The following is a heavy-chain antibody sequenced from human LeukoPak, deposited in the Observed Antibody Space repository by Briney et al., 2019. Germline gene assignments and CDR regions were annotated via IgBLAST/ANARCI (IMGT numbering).Heavy chain of an antibody. D-gene: IGHD5-12*01. Sequence: SETLSLTCAVQGGAFSGYYWSWIRQPPGKGLEWIGEINHSGSTNYNPSLKRRVAISVSTSNNQFSLKLSSVTAADTAVYYCARHTRPGYSGYENDFDIWGQGTMVTVSS. CDR2: INHSGST. J-gene: IGHJ3*02. CDR3: ARHTRPGYSGYENDFDI. V-gene: IGHV4-34*01. CDR1: GGAFSGYY.